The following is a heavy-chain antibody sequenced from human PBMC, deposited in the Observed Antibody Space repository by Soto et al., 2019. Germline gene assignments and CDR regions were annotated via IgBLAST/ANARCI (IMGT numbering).Heavy chain of an antibody. J-gene: IGHJ6*02. Sequence: QLQLQESGSGLVKPSQTLSLTCAVSGGSISSGGYSWSWIRQPPGKGLEWIGYIYHSGSTYYNPSLKSRVTISXXRXKXXFSLKLSSVTAADTAVYYCARSEDCRNYYCYGMDVWGQGTTVTVSS. CDR3: ARSEDCRNYYCYGMDV. CDR2: IYHSGST. D-gene: IGHD2-21*02. CDR1: GGSISSGGYS. V-gene: IGHV4-30-2*01.